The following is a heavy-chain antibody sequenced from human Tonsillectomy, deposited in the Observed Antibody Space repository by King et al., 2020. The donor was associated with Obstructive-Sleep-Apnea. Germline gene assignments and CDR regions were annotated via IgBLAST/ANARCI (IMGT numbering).Heavy chain of an antibody. Sequence: QLVQSGAEVKKPGASVKVSCKASGYTFTSYPIHWVRQAPGQRLEWMGWINAGNGNTRYSQKFQGRVTITGDTSASTAYMELSSLRSEDTALYYCTRDPHNRDGDYFDYWGQGTLVTVSS. CDR1: GYTFTSYP. V-gene: IGHV1-3*01. J-gene: IGHJ4*02. D-gene: IGHD1-14*01. CDR3: TRDPHNRDGDYFDY. CDR2: INAGNGNT.